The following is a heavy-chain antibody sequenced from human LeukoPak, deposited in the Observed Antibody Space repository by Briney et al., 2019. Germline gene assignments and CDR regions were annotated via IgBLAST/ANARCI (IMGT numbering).Heavy chain of an antibody. CDR3: ARGVSRLIVVVPAARIWFDP. J-gene: IGHJ5*02. Sequence: SQTLSLTCTVSGGSISSGGYYGSWIRQPPGKGLEWIGYIDHSGSTYYNPSLKSRVTISVDRSKNQFSLKLSSVTAADTAVYYCARGVSRLIVVVPAARIWFDPWGQGTLVTVSS. CDR2: IDHSGST. D-gene: IGHD2-2*01. CDR1: GGSISSGGYY. V-gene: IGHV4-30-2*01.